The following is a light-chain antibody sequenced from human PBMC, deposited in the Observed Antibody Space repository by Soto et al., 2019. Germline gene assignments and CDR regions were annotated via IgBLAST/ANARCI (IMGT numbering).Light chain of an antibody. J-gene: IGKJ3*01. CDR3: QQYGTSPFT. V-gene: IGKV3-11*01. Sequence: EIVLTQSPATLSLSPGERATLSCRASQSVRSFLAWYQLKPGQPPRLLIYDASNRATGIPARFSGSGSGTDFTLTISRLEPEDFAVFYCQQYGTSPFTFGPGTKVDI. CDR2: DAS. CDR1: QSVRSF.